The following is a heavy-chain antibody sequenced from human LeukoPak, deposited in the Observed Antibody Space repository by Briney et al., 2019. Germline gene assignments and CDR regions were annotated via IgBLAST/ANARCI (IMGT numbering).Heavy chain of an antibody. V-gene: IGHV4-39*01. CDR3: ARFYYYYYYMDV. CDR2: IYYSGST. CDR1: GGSISSSSYY. Sequence: NASETLSLTCTVSGGSISSSSYYWGWIRQPPGKGLEWIGSIYYSGSTYHNPSLKSRVTISVDTSKNQFSLKLNSVTAADTAVYYCARFYYYYYYMDVWGKGTTVTISS. J-gene: IGHJ6*03.